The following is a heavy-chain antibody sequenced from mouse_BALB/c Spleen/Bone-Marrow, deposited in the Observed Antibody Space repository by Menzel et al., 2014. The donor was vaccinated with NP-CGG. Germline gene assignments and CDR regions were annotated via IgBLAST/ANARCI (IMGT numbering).Heavy chain of an antibody. CDR1: GDSITSGY. CDR3: ARWGDYDGYFDV. CDR2: ISYSGST. J-gene: IGHJ1*01. V-gene: IGHV3-8*02. Sequence: EVKLVESGPSLVKPSQTLSLTCSVTGDSITSGYWNWIRKFPGNKLEYMGYISYSGSTYYNPSLKSRISITRDTSKNQYCLQLNPVTTEDTATYYCARWGDYDGYFDVWGAGTTVTVSS. D-gene: IGHD2-4*01.